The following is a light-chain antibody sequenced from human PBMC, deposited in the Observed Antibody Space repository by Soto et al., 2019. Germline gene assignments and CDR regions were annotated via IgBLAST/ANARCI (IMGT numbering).Light chain of an antibody. CDR2: YTN. J-gene: IGLJ2*01. Sequence: QAVVTQEPSFSVSPGGAVTLTCGLSSGSVSTSYYPSWYQQTPGQAPRTLIYYTNVRSSGVPDRFSGSILGNKAALTITGAQADDESDYYCVLYMGSGISVFGGGTQLTVL. V-gene: IGLV8-61*01. CDR3: VLYMGSGISV. CDR1: SGSVSTSYY.